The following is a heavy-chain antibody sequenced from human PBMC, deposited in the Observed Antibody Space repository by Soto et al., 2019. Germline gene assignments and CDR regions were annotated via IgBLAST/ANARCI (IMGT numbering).Heavy chain of an antibody. D-gene: IGHD3-22*01. Sequence: GGSLRLSCEVSGFTFSDFGLDWVRQAPGKGLEWVAIISYDGSKKYYADSVKGRFTISRDNSKNTLFLQMNSLRAEDTAVYYCAKTATYVDDYDNTGYSCKDYWGPGAMVTVSS. CDR3: AKTATYVDDYDNTGYSCKDY. CDR2: ISYDGSKK. V-gene: IGHV3-30*18. CDR1: GFTFSDFG. J-gene: IGHJ4*01.